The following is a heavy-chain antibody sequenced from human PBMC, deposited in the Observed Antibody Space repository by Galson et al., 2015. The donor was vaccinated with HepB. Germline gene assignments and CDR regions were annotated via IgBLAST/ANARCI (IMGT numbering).Heavy chain of an antibody. CDR3: ARDPAVTTGGGAFDI. V-gene: IGHV3-30*04. D-gene: IGHD4-17*01. CDR2: ISYDGSNK. Sequence: SLRLSCAASGFTFSSYAMHWVRQAPGKGLEWVAVISYDGSNKYYADSVKGRFTISRDNSKNTLYLQMNSLRAEDTAVYYCARDPAVTTGGGAFDIWGQGTMVTVSS. J-gene: IGHJ3*02. CDR1: GFTFSSYA.